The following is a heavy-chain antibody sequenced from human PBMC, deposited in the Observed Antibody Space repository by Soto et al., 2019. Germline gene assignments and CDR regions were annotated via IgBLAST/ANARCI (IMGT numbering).Heavy chain of an antibody. V-gene: IGHV1-18*01. CDR1: GYTFTRYG. Sequence: QVQLVQSGAEVKNPGASVKVSCKASGYTFTRYGIGWARQAPGQGLEWMGWINTYNGNTNYAQNVQGRVTLTTDTSTSTASMELRNLRSNDTAIYYCAMVDVYVTPSPQDVWGQGTTVIVSS. CDR2: INTYNGNT. D-gene: IGHD3-16*01. J-gene: IGHJ6*02. CDR3: AMVDVYVTPSPQDV.